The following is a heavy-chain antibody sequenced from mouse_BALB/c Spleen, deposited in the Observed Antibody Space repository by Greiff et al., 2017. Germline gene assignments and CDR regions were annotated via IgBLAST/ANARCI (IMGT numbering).Heavy chain of an antibody. CDR1: GFTFSSYT. J-gene: IGHJ4*01. CDR3: ARSYGDNPYYALDY. V-gene: IGHV5-6-4*01. D-gene: IGHD2-13*01. CDR2: ISSGGSYT. Sequence: DVHLVESGGGLVKPGGSLKLSCAASGFTFSSYTMSWVRQTPEKRLEWVATISSGGSYTYYPDSVKGRFTISRDNAKNTLYLQMSSLKSEDTAMYYCARSYGDNPYYALDYWGQGTSDTVSS.